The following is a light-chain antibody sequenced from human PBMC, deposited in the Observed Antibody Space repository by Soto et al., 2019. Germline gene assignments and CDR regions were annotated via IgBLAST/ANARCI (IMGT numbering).Light chain of an antibody. Sequence: QSVLTKPPSVSAAPGQKVIISCSGSSSNIGNNYVSWYQQLPGTAPRLLIYDANKRPSEIPDRFSGSKSATSATLGITGLQTGDEPDYYCGAWDTSLSGVVFGGGTKLTVL. CDR3: GAWDTSLSGVV. CDR2: DAN. J-gene: IGLJ2*01. CDR1: SSNIGNNY. V-gene: IGLV1-51*01.